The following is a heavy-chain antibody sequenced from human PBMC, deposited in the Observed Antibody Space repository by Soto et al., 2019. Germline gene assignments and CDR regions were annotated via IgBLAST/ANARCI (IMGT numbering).Heavy chain of an antibody. Sequence: GXSVKVSCKASGYAFTGYGIRWVRQAPGQGLECVGWISAYNGNTNYAQKLQVRVTMTTDTSTSTAYMELRSLRSDDTAVYYCARGGGYCSSTSCSTRSPYYYGMDVWGQGTTVTVSS. V-gene: IGHV1-18*01. CDR2: ISAYNGNT. J-gene: IGHJ6*02. D-gene: IGHD2-2*01. CDR1: GYAFTGYG. CDR3: ARGGGYCSSTSCSTRSPYYYGMDV.